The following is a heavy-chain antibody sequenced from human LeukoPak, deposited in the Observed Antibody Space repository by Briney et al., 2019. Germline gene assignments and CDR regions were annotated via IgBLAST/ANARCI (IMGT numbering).Heavy chain of an antibody. D-gene: IGHD2-15*01. CDR1: GFSFRRDT. CDR3: PRDRTDTHASVFEA. V-gene: IGHV1-69*16. J-gene: IGHJ5*02. CDR2: LVLKHGYT. Sequence: SVKVSCKASGFSFRRDTFTWLRQAPGQGLEWIGGLVLKHGYTNYAQALKGRITLNADESTSTAYIELGSLTSNDTAVYYCPRDRTDTHASVFEAWGQGSLVIVSS.